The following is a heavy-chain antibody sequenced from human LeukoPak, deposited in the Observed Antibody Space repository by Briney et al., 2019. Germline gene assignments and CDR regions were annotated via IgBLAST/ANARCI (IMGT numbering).Heavy chain of an antibody. CDR3: ARDRLHQTGVLDS. J-gene: IGHJ5*01. CDR2: ISGTASRR. V-gene: IGHV3-23*01. D-gene: IGHD3-10*01. Sequence: GSLRLSCVASGFSFSTYAMYWVRQSPGKGLEWVSSISGTASRRDYGGSVKGRFTISRDNSRNTLYMQMSGLRVEDTAVYFCARDRLHQTGVLDSWGHGILVTVSS. CDR1: GFSFSTYA.